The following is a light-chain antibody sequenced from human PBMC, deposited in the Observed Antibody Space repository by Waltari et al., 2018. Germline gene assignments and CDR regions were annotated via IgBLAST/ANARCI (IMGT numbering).Light chain of an antibody. CDR1: SSDVGGYDY. CDR3: FSYRCSSTWV. J-gene: IGLJ3*02. CDR2: DVT. Sequence: QSALTQPASVSGSPGQSITISCTGTSSDVGGYDYVSWYQQHPGKAPKLLIYDVTKRPSGVSNRFSGSKSANTASLTISGLQAEDEADYYCFSYRCSSTWVFGEGTKLTVL. V-gene: IGLV2-14*03.